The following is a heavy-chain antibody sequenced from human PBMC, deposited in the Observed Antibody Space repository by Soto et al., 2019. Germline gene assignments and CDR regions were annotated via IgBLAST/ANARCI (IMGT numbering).Heavy chain of an antibody. V-gene: IGHV3-30*18. CDR1: GFTFRSYG. J-gene: IGHJ4*02. CDR2: LSYDGTNI. D-gene: IGHD2-15*01. Sequence: QVQLVESGGVVVQPGRSLRLSCAASGFTFRSYGMHWFRQALCKGLWWVAVLSYDGTNIDYADSVRGRFTICRHNTNSTLYLQLNSLRVEGTDVYYCAKSHKVAMRPGSYYWGQGTLGTVS. CDR3: AKSHKVAMRPGSYY.